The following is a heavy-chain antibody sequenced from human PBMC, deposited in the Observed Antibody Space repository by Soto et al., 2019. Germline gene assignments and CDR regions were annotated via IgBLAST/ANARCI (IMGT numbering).Heavy chain of an antibody. V-gene: IGHV2-5*02. Sequence: QITLKESGPTLVKPTQTLTLTCTFSGFSLSTSGVGVGWIRQPPEKALEWLALIYWDDDKRYSPSLKSRLTITKDTSKTQVVLTMTNMDPVDTATYYCAHRRGRRDAFDIWGQGTMVTVSS. CDR2: IYWDDDK. J-gene: IGHJ3*02. CDR1: GFSLSTSGVG. D-gene: IGHD1-1*01. CDR3: AHRRGRRDAFDI.